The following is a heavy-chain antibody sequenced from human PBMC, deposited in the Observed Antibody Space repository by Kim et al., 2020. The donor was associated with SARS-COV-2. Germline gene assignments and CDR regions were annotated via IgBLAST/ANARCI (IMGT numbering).Heavy chain of an antibody. V-gene: IGHV3-33*01. J-gene: IGHJ3*02. Sequence: GGSLRLSCAASGFTFSSYGMHWVRQAPGKGLEWVAVIWYDGSNKYYADSVKGRFTISRDNSKNTLYLQMNSLRAEDTAVYYCARGAVPVPNDAFDIWGQGTMVTVSS. CDR1: GFTFSSYG. CDR2: IWYDGSNK. CDR3: ARGAVPVPNDAFDI. D-gene: IGHD1-1*01.